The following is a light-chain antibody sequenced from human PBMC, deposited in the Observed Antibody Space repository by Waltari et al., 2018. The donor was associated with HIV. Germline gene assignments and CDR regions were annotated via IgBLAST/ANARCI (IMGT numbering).Light chain of an antibody. Sequence: QSVLTQPPSASGTPGQRVTISCSGRSSNIGDNPVNLYLQVPGTAPQVPIYSNKQRPSGVTDRFSGSTYGTSVSLAISGLQSEDEADYYCSTWDDRLNEWVFGGGTKLTVL. V-gene: IGLV1-44*01. CDR3: STWDDRLNEWV. CDR2: SNK. J-gene: IGLJ2*01. CDR1: SSNIGDNP.